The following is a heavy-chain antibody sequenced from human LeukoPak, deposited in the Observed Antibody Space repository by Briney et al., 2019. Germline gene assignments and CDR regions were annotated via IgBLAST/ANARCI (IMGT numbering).Heavy chain of an antibody. V-gene: IGHV4-30-2*01. CDR3: ASLRGGAFDI. J-gene: IGHJ3*02. Sequence: SETLSLTCAVSGGSISSGGYSWSWIRQPPGKGLEWIGYIYHSGSTYYNPSLKSRVTISVDRSKNQFSLKLSPVTAADTAVYYCASLRGGAFDIWGQGTMVTVSS. CDR1: GGSISSGGYS. CDR2: IYHSGST. D-gene: IGHD3-10*01.